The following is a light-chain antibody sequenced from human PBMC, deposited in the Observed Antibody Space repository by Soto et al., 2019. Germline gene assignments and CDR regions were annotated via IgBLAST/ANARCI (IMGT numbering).Light chain of an antibody. CDR2: DAS. CDR1: QSVSSY. Sequence: EIVLTQSPATLSLSPGERATLSCRASQSVSSYLAWYQQKPGQAPRLLIYDASNRATGIPARFSGSGSGTDFTLTISSLEPEDFAVYYCQQRSSLPITFGQGTRLEIK. V-gene: IGKV3-11*01. CDR3: QQRSSLPIT. J-gene: IGKJ5*01.